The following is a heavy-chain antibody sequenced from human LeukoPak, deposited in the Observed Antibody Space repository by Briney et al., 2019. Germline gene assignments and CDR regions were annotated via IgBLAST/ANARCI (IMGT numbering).Heavy chain of an antibody. Sequence: KPSETLSLTCTVSGYSITSGYYWGWVRQPPGKGLEWIGEINHSGSTNYNPSLKSRVTISVDTSKNQFSLKLSSVTAADTAVYYCARGRQWLVRGLNFDYWGQGTLVTVSS. CDR2: INHSGST. D-gene: IGHD6-19*01. V-gene: IGHV4-38-2*02. CDR1: GYSITSGYY. J-gene: IGHJ4*02. CDR3: ARGRQWLVRGLNFDY.